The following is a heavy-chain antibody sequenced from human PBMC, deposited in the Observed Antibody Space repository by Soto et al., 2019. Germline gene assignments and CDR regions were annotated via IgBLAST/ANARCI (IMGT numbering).Heavy chain of an antibody. V-gene: IGHV2-5*01. CDR3: AHARIAGAGSRERAFDY. CDR1: GFSLSTSGVG. CDR2: IYWNDDK. D-gene: IGHD6-13*01. J-gene: IGHJ4*02. Sequence: SGPTLVNPTQTLTLTCTFSGFSLSTSGVGVGWIRQPPGKALEWLALIYWNDDKRYSPSLKSRLTITKDTSKNQVVLTMTNMDPVDTATYYCAHARIAGAGSRERAFDYWGQGTLVTVSS.